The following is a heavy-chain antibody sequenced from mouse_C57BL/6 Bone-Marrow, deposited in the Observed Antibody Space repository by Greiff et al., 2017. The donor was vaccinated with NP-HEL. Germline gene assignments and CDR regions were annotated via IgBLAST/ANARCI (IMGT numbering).Heavy chain of an antibody. Sequence: EVKLQESGGGLVQPGESLKLSCESNEYEFPSHDMSWVRKTPEKRLELVAAITSDGGSTYYPDTMERRFIISRANTKQTLYLQMSSLRSEDTALYYCARHGDSYYSNYGRYFDYWGQGTTLTVSS. V-gene: IGHV5-2*01. CDR2: ITSDGGST. J-gene: IGHJ2*01. D-gene: IGHD2-5*01. CDR3: ARHGDSYYSNYGRYFDY. CDR1: EYEFPSHD.